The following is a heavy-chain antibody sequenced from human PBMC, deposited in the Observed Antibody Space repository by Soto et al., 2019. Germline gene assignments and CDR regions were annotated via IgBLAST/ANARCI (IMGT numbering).Heavy chain of an antibody. CDR2: IYYSGST. D-gene: IGHD3-10*01. CDR1: GGSISSGGYY. J-gene: IGHJ2*01. CDR3: ARDRRVRADWYFDL. Sequence: QVQLQESGPGLVKPSQTLSLTCTVSGGSISSGGYYWSWIRQHPGKGLEWIGYIYYSGSTYYNPSRKSRVTISVDTSKNQFSLKLSSVTAADTAVYYCARDRRVRADWYFDLWGRGTLVTVSS. V-gene: IGHV4-31*03.